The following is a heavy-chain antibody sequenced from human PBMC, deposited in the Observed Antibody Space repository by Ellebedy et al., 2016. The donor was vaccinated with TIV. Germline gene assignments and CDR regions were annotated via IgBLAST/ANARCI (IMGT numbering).Heavy chain of an antibody. CDR3: ARDRDVLTGFANWFDP. Sequence: AASVKVSCKASGYPFISYGISWVRQAPGQGLEWMGWNSAYNGDTNYAQNLHGRLTMTTDTSTNTAYMDLRGLISDDTAVYSCARDRDVLTGFANWFDPWGQGTLVTVSS. J-gene: IGHJ5*02. CDR2: NSAYNGDT. V-gene: IGHV1-18*01. D-gene: IGHD3-9*01. CDR1: GYPFISYG.